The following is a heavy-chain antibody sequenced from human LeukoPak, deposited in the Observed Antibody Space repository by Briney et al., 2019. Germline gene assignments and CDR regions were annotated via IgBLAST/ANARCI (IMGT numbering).Heavy chain of an antibody. Sequence: SVKVSCKASGGTFSSYVISWVRQAPGQGLEWMGRIIPILGIANYAQKSQGRVTITADKSTSTAYMELSSLRSEDTAVYYCARDLHSGSYVFDYWGQGTLVTVSS. V-gene: IGHV1-69*04. J-gene: IGHJ4*02. CDR2: IIPILGIA. D-gene: IGHD1-26*01. CDR1: GGTFSSYV. CDR3: ARDLHSGSYVFDY.